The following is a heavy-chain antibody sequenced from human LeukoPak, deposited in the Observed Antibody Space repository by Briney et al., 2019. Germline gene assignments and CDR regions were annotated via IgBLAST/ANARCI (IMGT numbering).Heavy chain of an antibody. V-gene: IGHV3-23*01. CDR3: AKDVPGYSYGTFDY. CDR1: GFTFSSYA. D-gene: IGHD5-18*01. J-gene: IGHJ4*02. Sequence: PGGSLRLSCAASGFTFSSYAMSWVRQAPGKGLEWVSAISGSGGTTYYAASVKGRFTISRDNSKNTLYLQMNSLRAEDTAVYYCAKDVPGYSYGTFDYWGQGTLVTVSS. CDR2: ISGSGGTT.